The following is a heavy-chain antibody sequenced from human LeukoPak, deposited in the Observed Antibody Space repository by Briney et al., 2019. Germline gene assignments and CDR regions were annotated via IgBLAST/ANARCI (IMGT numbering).Heavy chain of an antibody. J-gene: IGHJ6*03. CDR1: GGSISSYY. CDR3: ARHYGTRSYYYMDV. D-gene: IGHD1-7*01. Sequence: SETLSLTCTVSGGSISSYYWSWIRQPPGKGLEWIGYIYTSGSTNYNPSLKSRVTISVDTSKNQFSLKLSSVTAADTAVYYCARHYGTRSYYYMDVWAKGPRSPSP. CDR2: IYTSGST. V-gene: IGHV4-4*09.